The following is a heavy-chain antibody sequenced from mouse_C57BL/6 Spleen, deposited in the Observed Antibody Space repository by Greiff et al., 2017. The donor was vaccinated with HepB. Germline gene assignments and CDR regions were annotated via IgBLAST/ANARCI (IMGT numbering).Heavy chain of an antibody. CDR2: IDPETGGT. V-gene: IGHV1-15*01. Sequence: VKLVESGAELVRPGASVTLSCKASGYTFTDYEMHWVKQTPVHGLEWIGAIDPETGGTAYNQKFKGKAILTADKSSSTAYMELRSLTSEDSAVYYCTAPPAMDYWGQGTSVTVSS. CDR3: TAPPAMDY. CDR1: GYTFTDYE. J-gene: IGHJ4*01.